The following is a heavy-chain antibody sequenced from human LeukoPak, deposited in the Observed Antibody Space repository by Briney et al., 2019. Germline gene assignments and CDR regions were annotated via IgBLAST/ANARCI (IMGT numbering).Heavy chain of an antibody. CDR3: AKERGAGGCYPVLDS. J-gene: IGHJ5*01. CDR1: GFVFSAFR. Sequence: GESLTLSCAGAGFVFSAFRMIWIRQTPGKGLEWIAYISRDGTITHYGDSVRGRFTISRDDAKSSLFLRMDNLRVDDTATYYCAKERGAGGCYPVLDSWGRGILVTVSS. CDR2: ISRDGTIT. V-gene: IGHV3-48*01. D-gene: IGHD4/OR15-4a*01.